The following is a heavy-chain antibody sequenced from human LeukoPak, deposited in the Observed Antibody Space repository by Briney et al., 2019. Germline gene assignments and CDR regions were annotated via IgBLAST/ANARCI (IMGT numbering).Heavy chain of an antibody. CDR3: ARVLIYSPNWFDP. CDR1: GFTVSSKY. V-gene: IGHV3-66*01. Sequence: GGSLRLSCAASGFTVSSKYMSWVRQAPGKGLEWLSVIYTGGNTYYADSVKGRFTISRDNSKNTLYLQMNSLRAEDTAVYYCARVLIYSPNWFDPWGQGTLVTVSS. J-gene: IGHJ5*02. D-gene: IGHD4-11*01. CDR2: IYTGGNT.